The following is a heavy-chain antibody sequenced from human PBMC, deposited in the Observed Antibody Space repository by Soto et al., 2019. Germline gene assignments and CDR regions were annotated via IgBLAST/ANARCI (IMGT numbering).Heavy chain of an antibody. J-gene: IGHJ4*02. V-gene: IGHV3-30*18. D-gene: IGHD3-22*01. CDR1: GFTFSSYG. Sequence: PGGSLRLSCAASGFTFSSYGMHWVRRAPGKGLEWVAVISYDGSNKYYADSVKGRFTISRDNSKNTLYLQMNSLRAEDTAVYYCAKGAYYDSSGYPFDYWGQGTLVTVSS. CDR2: ISYDGSNK. CDR3: AKGAYYDSSGYPFDY.